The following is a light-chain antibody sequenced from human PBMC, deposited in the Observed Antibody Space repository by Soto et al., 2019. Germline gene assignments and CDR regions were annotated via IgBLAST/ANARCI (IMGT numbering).Light chain of an antibody. CDR2: GAS. CDR1: QSLSSN. V-gene: IGKV3-15*01. Sequence: ERVMTQSPATLSVSPGERATLSCRASQSLSSNLAWYQQKPGQAPRLLIYGASTRATGIPARFSGSGSGTEFTLTISSLQSEDFAVYYCQQDNGWPSLFGPGTKVDIK. CDR3: QQDNGWPSL. J-gene: IGKJ3*01.